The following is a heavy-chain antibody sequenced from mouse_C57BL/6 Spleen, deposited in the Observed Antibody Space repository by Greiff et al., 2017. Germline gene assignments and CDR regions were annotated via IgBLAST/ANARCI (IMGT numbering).Heavy chain of an antibody. V-gene: IGHV5-6*02. CDR3: AKQRENSAMGY. J-gene: IGHJ4*01. Sequence: EVMLVESGGDLVKPGGSLKLSCAASGFTFSSYGMSWVRQTPDKRLEWVATISSGGSYTYYPDSVKGRFTISRDNTKNTLYLQMSSLKSEETAMYYCAKQRENSAMGYWGQGTSVTASS. CDR2: ISSGGSYT. CDR1: GFTFSSYG.